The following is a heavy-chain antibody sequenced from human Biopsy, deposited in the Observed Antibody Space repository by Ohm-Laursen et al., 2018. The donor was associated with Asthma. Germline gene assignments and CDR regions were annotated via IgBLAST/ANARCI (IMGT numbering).Heavy chain of an antibody. D-gene: IGHD1-20*01. CDR2: ISYDGTNK. J-gene: IGHJ6*02. V-gene: IGHV3-30-3*01. CDR1: GFTFSDYD. Sequence: SLRLSCAASGFTFSDYDMHWVRQAPGKGLEWVAVISYDGTNKDYADSVKGRFTFSRDNSQNTLSLEMNSLRVEDTAVYYCARDLRSDNWNPWGMDVWGLGTTVTVSS. CDR3: ARDLRSDNWNPWGMDV.